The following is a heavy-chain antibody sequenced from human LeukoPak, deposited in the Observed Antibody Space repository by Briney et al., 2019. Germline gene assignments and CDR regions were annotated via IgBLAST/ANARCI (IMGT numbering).Heavy chain of an antibody. D-gene: IGHD1-26*01. CDR2: MNPNSGNT. V-gene: IGHV1-8*01. J-gene: IGHJ6*03. Sequence: ASVKVSCKASGYTFTSYDINWVRQAPGQGLEWMGWMNPNSGNTGYAQKFQGRVTMTRNTSISTAYMELSRLRSEDTAVYYCARGSPRHSGSYFTYYYYMDVWGKGTTVTISS. CDR1: GYTFTSYD. CDR3: ARGSPRHSGSYFTYYYYMDV.